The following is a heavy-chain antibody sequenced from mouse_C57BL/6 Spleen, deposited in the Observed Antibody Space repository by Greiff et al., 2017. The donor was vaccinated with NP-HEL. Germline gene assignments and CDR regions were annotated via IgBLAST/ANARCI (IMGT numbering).Heavy chain of an antibody. CDR1: GYTFTSYW. J-gene: IGHJ3*01. CDR3: ARETAQGRGFAY. Sequence: QVQLQQPGAELVKPGASVKLSRKASGYTFTSYWMHWVKQRPGQGLEWIGMIHPNSGSTNYNEKFKSKATLTVDKSSSTAYMQLSSLTSEDSAVYYCARETAQGRGFAYWGQGTLVTVSA. D-gene: IGHD3-2*02. CDR2: IHPNSGST. V-gene: IGHV1-64*01.